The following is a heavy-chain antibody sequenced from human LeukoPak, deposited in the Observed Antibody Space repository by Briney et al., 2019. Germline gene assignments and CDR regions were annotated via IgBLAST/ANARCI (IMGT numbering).Heavy chain of an antibody. CDR3: TTDPRITVAGTGYYYYYMDV. CDR2: IIPIVETA. D-gene: IGHD6-19*01. CDR1: GGTFSNYA. Sequence: SVKVSCKASGGTFSNYALNWVRQAPGQGLEWMGGIIPIVETANYAQKFQGRVTISTDESTSTVFMELHSPRSEDTAVYYCTTDPRITVAGTGYYYYYMDVWGKGTTVTVSS. V-gene: IGHV1-69*05. J-gene: IGHJ6*03.